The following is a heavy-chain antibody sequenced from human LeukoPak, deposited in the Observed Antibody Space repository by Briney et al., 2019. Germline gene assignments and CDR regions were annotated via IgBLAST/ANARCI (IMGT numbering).Heavy chain of an antibody. J-gene: IGHJ6*02. CDR2: INPSGGST. D-gene: IGHD2-15*01. CDR1: GYTFTSYY. CDR3: ARDAGQFCSGGSCLLMDV. V-gene: IGHV1-46*01. Sequence: ASVKVSCKASGYTFTSYYMHWVRPAPGQGLEWMGIINPSGGSTTYAQKFQGRVTMTRDTSTNTVYMELSSLRSEDTAVYYCARDAGQFCSGGSCLLMDVWGQGTTVTVSS.